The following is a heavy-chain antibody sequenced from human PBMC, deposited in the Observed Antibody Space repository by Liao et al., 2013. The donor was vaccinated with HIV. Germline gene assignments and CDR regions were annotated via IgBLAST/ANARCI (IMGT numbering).Heavy chain of an antibody. CDR1: GGSFSGYY. D-gene: IGHD3-3*01. CDR3: ARCTRLRFGPAIDI. J-gene: IGHJ3*02. Sequence: QVQLQQWGAGLLKPSETLSLTCAVYGGSFSGYYWRWIRQPPGKGLEWIGEINHSGSTNYNPSLKSRVTISVDTSKNQFSLKLSSVTAADTAVYYCARCTRLRFGPAIDIWGQGTMVTVSS. CDR2: INHSGST. V-gene: IGHV4-34*01.